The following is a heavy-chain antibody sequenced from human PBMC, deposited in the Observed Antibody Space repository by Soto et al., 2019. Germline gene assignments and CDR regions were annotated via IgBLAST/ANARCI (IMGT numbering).Heavy chain of an antibody. CDR1: GYTFTSYY. D-gene: IGHD4-17*01. CDR3: ARWTTVARGWFDP. J-gene: IGHJ5*02. Sequence: QVQLVQSGAEVKKPGASVKVSCKASGYTFTSYYMHWVRQAPGQGLEWMGIINPSGGSTSYAQKLQGRVSMTRDTSTSTVYMELSSLRSEDTAVYYCARWTTVARGWFDPWGEGTLVTVSS. V-gene: IGHV1-46*01. CDR2: INPSGGST.